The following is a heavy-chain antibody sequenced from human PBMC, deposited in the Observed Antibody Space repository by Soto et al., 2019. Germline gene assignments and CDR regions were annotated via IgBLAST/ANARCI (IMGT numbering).Heavy chain of an antibody. CDR1: GYTFATYG. CDR3: TRGKSIAVPEGP. V-gene: IGHV1-18*01. J-gene: IGHJ5*02. Sequence: QVQLVQSGGEVKKPGASMKVSCKASGYTFATYGVSWVRQAPGRGLEWVGWVSAINGATSSAQNFTDRLIMTTDTSTSTAYMELRSLRSDDTAIYYCTRGKSIAVPEGPWGQGTLVTVSS. D-gene: IGHD6-19*01. CDR2: VSAINGAT.